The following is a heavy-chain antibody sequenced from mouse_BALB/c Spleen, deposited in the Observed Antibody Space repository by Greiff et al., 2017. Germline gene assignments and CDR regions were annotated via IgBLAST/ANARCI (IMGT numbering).Heavy chain of an antibody. CDR2: IDPYYGGT. CDR1: GYSFTGYN. CDR3: ARRGHYYGHYAMDY. J-gene: IGHJ4*01. D-gene: IGHD1-2*01. V-gene: IGHV1-39*01. Sequence: VQLLQSGPELEKPGASVKISCKASGYSFTGYNMNWVKQSTGKSLEWIGTIDPYYGGTSYNQKFKGKATLTVDKSSSTAYMQLKSLTSEDSAVYYCARRGHYYGHYAMDYWGQGTSVTVSS.